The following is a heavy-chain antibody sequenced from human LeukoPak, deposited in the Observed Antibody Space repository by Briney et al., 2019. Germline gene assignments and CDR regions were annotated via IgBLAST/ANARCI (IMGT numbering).Heavy chain of an antibody. CDR1: GGTFSSYA. J-gene: IGHJ4*02. Sequence: SVKVSCKASGGTFSSYAISWVRQAPGQGLEWMGRIIPIFGTTNYAQKFQGRVTITTDESTSTAYMELSSLRSEDTAVYYCARPQTYYYDSSGYVRWGQGTLVTVSS. CDR2: IIPIFGTT. D-gene: IGHD3-22*01. CDR3: ARPQTYYYDSSGYVR. V-gene: IGHV1-69*05.